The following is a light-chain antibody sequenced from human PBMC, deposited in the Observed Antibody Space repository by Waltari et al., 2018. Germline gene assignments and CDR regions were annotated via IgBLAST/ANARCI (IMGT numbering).Light chain of an antibody. CDR2: DAS. CDR1: QSVNNR. J-gene: IGKJ3*01. Sequence: EIVLTQSPATLSLSPGERATLSCRASQSVNNRLAWYQQKPGQAPRLLISDASKRATGIPARCSGSGSGTDFTLTISSLEPEDFAVYYCQYRGHWPPGATFGPGTKVEIK. V-gene: IGKV3-11*01. CDR3: QYRGHWPPGAT.